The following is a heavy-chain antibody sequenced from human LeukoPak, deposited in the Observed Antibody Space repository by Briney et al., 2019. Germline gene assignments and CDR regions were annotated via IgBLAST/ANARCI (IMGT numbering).Heavy chain of an antibody. CDR3: ARHRRADFRPGGPIDY. CDR1: GGSISSSSYY. J-gene: IGHJ4*02. Sequence: SETLSLTCTVSGGSISSSSYYWDWIRQPPGKGLEWIASIYYTGSIYYNPSLKSRVTISVDTSKNQFSLNANSVTAADTAVYYCARHRRADFRPGGPIDYWGQGTLVTVSS. CDR2: IYYTGSI. D-gene: IGHD3-3*01. V-gene: IGHV4-39*01.